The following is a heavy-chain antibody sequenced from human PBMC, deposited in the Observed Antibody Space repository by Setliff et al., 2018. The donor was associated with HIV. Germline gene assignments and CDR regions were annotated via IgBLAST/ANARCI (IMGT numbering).Heavy chain of an antibody. CDR1: GASISSSSHH. CDR2: IYYTGST. CDR3: ARIVRWELVATSTFFYYYMDV. Sequence: SETLSLPCTVSGASISSSSHHWAWIRQPPGKGLEYIGNIYYTGSTHHNPSLESRVATSVDTSKNQFSLKLSSVTAADPAVYYCARIVRWELVATSTFFYYYMDVWGKGTTVTVSS. D-gene: IGHD1-26*01. V-gene: IGHV4-39*01. J-gene: IGHJ6*03.